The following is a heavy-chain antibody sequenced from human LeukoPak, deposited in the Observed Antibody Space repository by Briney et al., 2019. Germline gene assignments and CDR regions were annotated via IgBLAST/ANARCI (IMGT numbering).Heavy chain of an antibody. D-gene: IGHD3-3*01. CDR2: ISAYNGNT. Sequence: GASVKVSCKASGGTFSSYAISWVRQAPGQGLEWMGWISAYNGNTNYAQKLQGRVTMTTDTSTSTAYMELRSLRSDDTAVYYCARARAVFGVVIMQLNDYWGQGTLVTVSS. V-gene: IGHV1-18*01. J-gene: IGHJ4*02. CDR3: ARARAVFGVVIMQLNDY. CDR1: GGTFSSYA.